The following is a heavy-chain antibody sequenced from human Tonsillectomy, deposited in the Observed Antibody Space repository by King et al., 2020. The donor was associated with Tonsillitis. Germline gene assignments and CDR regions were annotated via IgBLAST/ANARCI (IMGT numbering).Heavy chain of an antibody. J-gene: IGHJ6*02. Sequence: VQLVESGGGLVKPGGSLRLSCAASGFTFSSYNMNWVRQAPGKGLEWVSYISTGSSNIYYADSVKGRFTISRDNAKNSLYLQMNSLRAEDTAIYYCARGYWVGDNVDPFGQQVPAWCCGIVVGGQGTPVTVSS. CDR1: GFTFSSYN. D-gene: IGHD3-16*01. CDR3: ARGYWVGDNVDPFGQQVPAWCCGIVV. CDR2: ISTGSSNI. V-gene: IGHV3-21*01.